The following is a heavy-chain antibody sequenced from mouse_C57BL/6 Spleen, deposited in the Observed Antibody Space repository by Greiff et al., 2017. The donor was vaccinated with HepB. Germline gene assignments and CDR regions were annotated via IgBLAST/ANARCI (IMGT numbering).Heavy chain of an antibody. V-gene: IGHV1-26*01. CDR3: ARDYSNLNWYFDV. Sequence: VQLQQSGPELVKPGASVKISCKASGYTFTDYYMNWVKQSHGKSLEWIGDINPNNGGTSYNQKFKGKATLTVDKSSSTAYMELRSLTSEDSAVYYCARDYSNLNWYFDVWGTGTTVTVSS. CDR1: GYTFTDYY. CDR2: INPNNGGT. J-gene: IGHJ1*03. D-gene: IGHD2-5*01.